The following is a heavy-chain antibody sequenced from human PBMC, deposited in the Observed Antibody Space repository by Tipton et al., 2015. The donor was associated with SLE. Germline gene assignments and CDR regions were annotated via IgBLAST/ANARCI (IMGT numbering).Heavy chain of an antibody. CDR3: ARDGVIAMGYYMDV. CDR1: GGSISSSSYY. D-gene: IGHD2-21*01. CDR2: IYYSGST. Sequence: GSLRLSCTVSGGSISSSSYYWGWIRQPPGKGLEWIGSIYYSGSTYYNPSLKSRVTISVDTSKNQFSLKLSSVTAADTAVYYCARDGVIAMGYYMDVWGKGTTVTVSS. J-gene: IGHJ6*03. V-gene: IGHV4-39*07.